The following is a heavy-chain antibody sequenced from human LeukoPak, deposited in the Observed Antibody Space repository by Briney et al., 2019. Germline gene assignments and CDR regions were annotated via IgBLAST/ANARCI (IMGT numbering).Heavy chain of an antibody. CDR2: INHSGST. Sequence: SETLSLTCAVYGGSFSGYYWSWIRQPPGKGLEWIGEINHSGSTNYNPSLKSRVTMSVDTSKNQFSLKLSSVTAADTAVYYCASSSYGSFDYWGQGTLVTVSS. D-gene: IGHD4-17*01. CDR1: GGSFSGYY. J-gene: IGHJ4*02. V-gene: IGHV4-34*01. CDR3: ASSSYGSFDY.